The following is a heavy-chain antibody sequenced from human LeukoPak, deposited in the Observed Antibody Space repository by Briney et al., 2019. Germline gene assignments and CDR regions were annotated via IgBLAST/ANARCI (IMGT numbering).Heavy chain of an antibody. CDR3: AAGDTLVRGVIIPFAP. D-gene: IGHD3-10*01. CDR1: GFTLINSA. V-gene: IGHV1-58*01. J-gene: IGHJ5*02. Sequence: GASVEVSCKASGFTLINSAVQWVRQARGQRLEWVGWIIVGSGQTRYAQKFQERVTITRDMSTSTAFLELSSLRSEDSAVYYCAAGDTLVRGVIIPFAPWGQGTLVTVSS. CDR2: IIVGSGQT.